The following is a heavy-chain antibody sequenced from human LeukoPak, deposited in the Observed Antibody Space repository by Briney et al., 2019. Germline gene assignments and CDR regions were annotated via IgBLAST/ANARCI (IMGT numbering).Heavy chain of an antibody. D-gene: IGHD3-3*01. Sequence: GGSLRLSCAASGFTFSSYSMNWVRQAPGKGLEWVSYISSSSSTIYYADSVKGRFTISRDNAKNSLYLQMNSLRAEDTAVYYCARDTFYDFWSGYPYYYYYGMDVWGQGTTVTVSS. V-gene: IGHV3-48*01. J-gene: IGHJ6*02. CDR3: ARDTFYDFWSGYPYYYYYGMDV. CDR2: ISSSSSTI. CDR1: GFTFSSYS.